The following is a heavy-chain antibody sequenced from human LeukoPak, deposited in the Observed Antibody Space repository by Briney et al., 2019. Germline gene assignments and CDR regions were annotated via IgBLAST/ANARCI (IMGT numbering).Heavy chain of an antibody. J-gene: IGHJ4*02. CDR2: IKQDGSDK. D-gene: IGHD6-19*01. CDR1: GFTFSSDW. V-gene: IGHV3-7*01. CDR3: ARDLDSSGWAFDS. Sequence: GGSLRLSCAASGFTFSSDWMSWVRQAPGKGLEWVANIKQDGSDKYYVDSVKGRFTISRDNAKNSLYLQMNSLRAEDTAVYYCARDLDSSGWAFDSWGLGTLVTVSS.